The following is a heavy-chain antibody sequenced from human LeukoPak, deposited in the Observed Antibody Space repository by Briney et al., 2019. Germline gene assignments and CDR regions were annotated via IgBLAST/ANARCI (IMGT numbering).Heavy chain of an antibody. J-gene: IGHJ5*02. CDR1: GFTFSSYA. Sequence: GGSLRLSCAPSGFTFSSYAMSWVRQAPGKGLEWVAVISGGGSGTYYADSVRGRFTISRDNSKNTVYLQINSLRAEDTAVYYCAKSGYSSGWSWFDPWGQGTLVTVSS. CDR3: AKSGYSSGWSWFDP. D-gene: IGHD6-19*01. CDR2: ISGGGSGT. V-gene: IGHV3-23*01.